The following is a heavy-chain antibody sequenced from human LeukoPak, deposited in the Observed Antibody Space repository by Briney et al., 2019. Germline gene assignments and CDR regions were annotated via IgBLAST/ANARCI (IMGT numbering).Heavy chain of an antibody. CDR2: INPNSGGT. D-gene: IGHD2-2*01. J-gene: IGHJ3*02. Sequence: ASVKVSCKASGYTFTGYYMHWVRQAPGQGLEWMGWINPNSGGTNYAQKFQGRVTMTRDTSISTAYMELSRLRSDDTAVHYCARILTNCSSTSCAKKHAFDIWGQGTMVTVSS. CDR3: ARILTNCSSTSCAKKHAFDI. CDR1: GYTFTGYY. V-gene: IGHV1-2*02.